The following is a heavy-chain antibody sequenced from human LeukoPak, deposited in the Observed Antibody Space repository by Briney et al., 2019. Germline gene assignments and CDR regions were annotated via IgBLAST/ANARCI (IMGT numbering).Heavy chain of an antibody. V-gene: IGHV4-39*01. J-gene: IGHJ4*02. Sequence: SETLSLTCTVSSGSISSSCYYWGWIRQPPGKGLEWIGSIYYSGSTYYNPSLKSRVTISVDTSKNQFSLKLSSVTAAGTAVYYCARQLGYCSSTSCYADKVDYWGQGTLVTVSS. D-gene: IGHD2-2*01. CDR3: ARQLGYCSSTSCYADKVDY. CDR2: IYYSGST. CDR1: SGSISSSCYY.